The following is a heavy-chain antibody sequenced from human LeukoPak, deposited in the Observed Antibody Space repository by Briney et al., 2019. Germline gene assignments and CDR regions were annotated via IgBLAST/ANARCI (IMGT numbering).Heavy chain of an antibody. J-gene: IGHJ4*02. CDR3: ARTPYSGYDYVGYFDY. D-gene: IGHD5-12*01. CDR1: GGSISSYY. V-gene: IGHV4-4*09. CDR2: IYTSGST. Sequence: SETLSLTCTVSGGSISSYYWSWIRQPPGKGLEWIGYIYTSGSTNYNPSLKSRVTISVDTSKNQFSLKLSSVTAADTAAYYCARTPYSGYDYVGYFDYWGQGTLVTVSS.